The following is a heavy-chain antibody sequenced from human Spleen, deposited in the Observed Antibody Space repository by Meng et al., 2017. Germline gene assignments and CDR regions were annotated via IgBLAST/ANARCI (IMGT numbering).Heavy chain of an antibody. D-gene: IGHD6-6*01. V-gene: IGHV1-69*13. CDR3: AGPAIDRGSSGPFDY. CDR1: GGTFSSYA. CDR2: IIPIFGTA. J-gene: IGHJ4*02. Sequence: SVKISCKASGGTFSSYAISWVRQAPGQGLEWMGGIIPIFGTANYAQKFQGRVTITADESTSTAYMELSSLRSEDTAVYYCAGPAIDRGSSGPFDYWGQGTLVTVSS.